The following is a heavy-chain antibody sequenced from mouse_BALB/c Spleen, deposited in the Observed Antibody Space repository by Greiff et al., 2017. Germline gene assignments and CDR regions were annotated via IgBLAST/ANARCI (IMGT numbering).Heavy chain of an antibody. CDR2: IAPGSGST. Sequence: ELVKPGASMKISCKASGYTFTSYWINWIKQRPGQGLEWIGRIAPGSGSTYYNEMFKGKATLTVDTSSSTAYIQLSSLSSEDSAVYFCARFDGFYFDYWGQGTTLTVSS. CDR1: GYTFTSYW. D-gene: IGHD2-3*01. CDR3: ARFDGFYFDY. J-gene: IGHJ2*01. V-gene: IGHV1S41*01.